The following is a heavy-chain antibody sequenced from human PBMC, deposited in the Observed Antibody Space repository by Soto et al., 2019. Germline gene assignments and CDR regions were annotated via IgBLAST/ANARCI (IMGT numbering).Heavy chain of an antibody. V-gene: IGHV4-4*02. CDR2: LLHSGTT. Sequence: QVQLQESAPRLVKPSGTLSLTCAVSGDSISSPKWWTWLRQPPGKGLEWIGDLLHSGTTNYNPSLKSRGTFSVDKPQNQFSLKLTSVTAADKAIYYCAYSSGWYRHDVWGQGTSVTVSS. J-gene: IGHJ3*01. CDR1: GDSISSPKW. CDR3: AYSSGWYRHDV. D-gene: IGHD6-19*01.